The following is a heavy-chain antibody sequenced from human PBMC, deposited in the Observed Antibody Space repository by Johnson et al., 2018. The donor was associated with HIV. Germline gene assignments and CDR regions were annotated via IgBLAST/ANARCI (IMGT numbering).Heavy chain of an antibody. D-gene: IGHD2-2*01. CDR2: ISYDGGNQ. Sequence: QVQLVESGGGVVQPGGSLRLSCETSGFTFSSYAMHWVRQAPGKGLEWVAVISYDGGNQYYADSVKGRFTISRDNSKNTLYLQMNSLRAEDTAVYYCARVAPAHDAFDIWGQGTMVTVSS. J-gene: IGHJ3*02. CDR1: GFTFSSYA. V-gene: IGHV3-30-3*02. CDR3: ARVAPAHDAFDI.